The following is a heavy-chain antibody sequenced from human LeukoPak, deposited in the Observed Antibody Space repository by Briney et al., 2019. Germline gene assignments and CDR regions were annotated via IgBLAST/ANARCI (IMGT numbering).Heavy chain of an antibody. CDR2: ISSSSSYI. J-gene: IGHJ4*02. Sequence: GGSLRLSCAASGFTFSSYSMNWVRQAPGKGLEWVSSISSSSSYIYYADAVKGRFTLSRDNAKNSLFLQMNSLRAEDTAVYYCARETTVNPSFDYWGQGTLVTVSS. V-gene: IGHV3-21*01. CDR1: GFTFSSYS. CDR3: ARETTVNPSFDY. D-gene: IGHD1-1*01.